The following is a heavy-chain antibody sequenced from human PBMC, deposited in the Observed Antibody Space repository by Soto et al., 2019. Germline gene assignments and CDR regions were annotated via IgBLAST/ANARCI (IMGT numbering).Heavy chain of an antibody. CDR3: AKDSSATAAGSGGWFDP. CDR1: GFDFNTYG. J-gene: IGHJ5*02. CDR2: ISFDGGNQ. D-gene: IGHD6-13*01. V-gene: IGHV3-30*18. Sequence: QVQLVESGGGVVQPGRSLRLSCAASGFDFNTYGLHWVRQAPGKGLEWVAAISFDGGNQYYADSVKGRFTISRDKSNSTLYLQMNSLGAEDTATYFCAKDSSATAAGSGGWFDPWGPGTLVIVSS.